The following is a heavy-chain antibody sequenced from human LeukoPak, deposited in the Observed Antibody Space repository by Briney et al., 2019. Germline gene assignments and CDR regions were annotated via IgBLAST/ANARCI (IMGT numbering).Heavy chain of an antibody. D-gene: IGHD1-1*01. CDR3: TKGGTVGFDS. V-gene: IGHV3-74*01. J-gene: IGHJ4*02. CDR2: INSDGSST. CDR1: GFTFNTYW. Sequence: GGSLRLSCVASGFTFNTYWLQWVRHSPGGGLVWVSRINSDGSSTTYADSVKGRFTISRDNAKNTVYPQMNSLRDEDTAVYYCTKGGTVGFDSWGQGTVVTVSS.